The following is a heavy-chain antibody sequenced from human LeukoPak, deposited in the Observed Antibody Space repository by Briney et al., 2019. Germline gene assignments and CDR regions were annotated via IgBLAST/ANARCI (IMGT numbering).Heavy chain of an antibody. J-gene: IGHJ5*02. CDR3: AKDNGSGWYGGGFDP. CDR1: GFTFSSYA. CDR2: ISGSGGST. D-gene: IGHD6-19*01. Sequence: GGSLRLSCAASGFTFSSYAMSWVRQAPGKGLEWVSAISGSGGSTYYADSVKGRFTISRDNSKNTLYLQMNSLRAEDTAVYYCAKDNGSGWYGGGFDPWGQGTLVTVSS. V-gene: IGHV3-23*01.